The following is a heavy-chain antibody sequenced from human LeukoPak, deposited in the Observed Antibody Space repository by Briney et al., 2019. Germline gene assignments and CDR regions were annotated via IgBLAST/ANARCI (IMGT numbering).Heavy chain of an antibody. D-gene: IGHD3-3*01. CDR2: ISGSGGST. CDR3: AKDLIKYYDFWSGYRTSLFGFDY. V-gene: IGHV3-23*01. J-gene: IGHJ4*02. Sequence: PGGSLRLSGAASGFTFSSYAMSWVRQAPGKGLEWVSAISGSGGSTYYADSVKGRFTISRDNSKNTLYLQMNSLRAEDTAVYYCAKDLIKYYDFWSGYRTSLFGFDYWGQGTLVTVSS. CDR1: GFTFSSYA.